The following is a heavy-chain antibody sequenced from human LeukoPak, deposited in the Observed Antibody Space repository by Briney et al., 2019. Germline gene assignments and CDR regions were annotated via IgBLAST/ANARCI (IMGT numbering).Heavy chain of an antibody. Sequence: ASVKVSCKASGGTFSSYAISWVRQAPGQGLEWMGWISAYNGNTNYAQKLQGRVTMTTDTSTSTAYMELRSLRSDDTAVYYCARDPQYSSGWYSADYWGQGTLVTVSS. V-gene: IGHV1-18*01. CDR3: ARDPQYSSGWYSADY. CDR2: ISAYNGNT. D-gene: IGHD6-19*01. CDR1: GGTFSSYA. J-gene: IGHJ4*02.